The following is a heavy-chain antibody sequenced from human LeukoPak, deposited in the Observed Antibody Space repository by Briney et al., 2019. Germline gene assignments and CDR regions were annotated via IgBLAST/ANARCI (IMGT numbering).Heavy chain of an antibody. D-gene: IGHD6-13*01. J-gene: IGHJ4*02. Sequence: PGGSLRLSCVASGFPFSTFELNWVRQAPRKGLEWVSYISGSGGSIYYADSVKGRFTISRDNAKNSLYLQMNNLRAEDTAVYYCVPAAPPYFDYCCQGTLVIVSS. CDR2: ISGSGGSI. CDR3: VPAAPPYFDY. V-gene: IGHV3-48*03. CDR1: GFPFSTFE.